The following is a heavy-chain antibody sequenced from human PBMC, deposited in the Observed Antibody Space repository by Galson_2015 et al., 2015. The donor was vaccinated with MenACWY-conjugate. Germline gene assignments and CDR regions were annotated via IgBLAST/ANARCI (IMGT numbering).Heavy chain of an antibody. CDR1: GLTFSNVW. CDR2: IKCRTDGGTT. CDR3: TRDRDVGGSRWWFDP. J-gene: IGHJ5*02. D-gene: IGHD2-15*01. Sequence: SLRLSCATSGLTFSNVWMSWVRQAPGKGLEWVARIKCRTDGGTTDYATPAKGRFTILRDDSTNTLYLQMNSLKIEDTAMYFCTRDRDVGGSRWWFDPWGQGTLVTVSS. V-gene: IGHV3-15*01.